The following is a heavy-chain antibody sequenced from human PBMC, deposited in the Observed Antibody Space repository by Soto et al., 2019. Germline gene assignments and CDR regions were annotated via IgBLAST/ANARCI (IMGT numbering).Heavy chain of an antibody. D-gene: IGHD5-12*01. CDR2: IYPGDSET. J-gene: IGHJ6*02. CDR1: GYTFSTDW. CDR3: ARYESRKYSDYKYGMDV. Sequence: EVQLVQPEGVVKKAGESLKISCKASGYTFSTDWIGWVRQKPGKGLEWMGIIYPGDSETRYSPSFQGQITMSVDESINSAYVQWGRLKASDNAMYFCARYESRKYSDYKYGMDVWGQGTTVTVS. V-gene: IGHV5-51*01.